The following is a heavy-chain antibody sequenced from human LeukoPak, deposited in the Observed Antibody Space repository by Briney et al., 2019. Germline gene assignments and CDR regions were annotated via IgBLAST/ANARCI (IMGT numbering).Heavy chain of an antibody. J-gene: IGHJ4*02. D-gene: IGHD5-18*01. CDR3: AREVTKYYFDY. CDR1: GGSISSYY. CDR2: IYYSRST. Sequence: SETLSLTCTVSGGSISSYYWSWIRQPPGKGLEWIGYIYYSRSTNYNPSLKSRVTISVDASKNQFSLKLSSVTAADTAVYYCAREVTKYYFDYWGQGTLVTVSS. V-gene: IGHV4-59*01.